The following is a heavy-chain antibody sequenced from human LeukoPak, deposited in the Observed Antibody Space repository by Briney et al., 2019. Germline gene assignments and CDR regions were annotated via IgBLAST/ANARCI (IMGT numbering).Heavy chain of an antibody. CDR3: ARETIMGYSYGFDY. CDR1: GGSISSYY. CDR2: IYYGGST. J-gene: IGHJ4*02. V-gene: IGHV4-59*12. Sequence: SETLSLTCTVSGGSISSYYWSWIRQPPGKGLEWIGYIYYGGSTYYNPSLKSRVTISVDTSKNQFSLKLSSVTAADTAVYYCARETIMGYSYGFDYWGQGTLVTVSS. D-gene: IGHD5-18*01.